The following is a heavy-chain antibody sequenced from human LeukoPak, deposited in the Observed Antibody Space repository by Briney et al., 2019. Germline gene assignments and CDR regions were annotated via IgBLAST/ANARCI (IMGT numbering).Heavy chain of an antibody. CDR1: GFTFTTYW. CDR3: AKVANYYYGSGSYLGEFDY. D-gene: IGHD3-10*01. J-gene: IGHJ4*02. V-gene: IGHV3-7*01. CDR2: IKQDGNEK. Sequence: GGSLRLSCAASGFTFTTYWMSWVRQAPGKGLEWVANIKQDGNEKYYVDSVKGRFTISRDNAKNSLYLQMNSLRVEDTAVYYCAKVANYYYGSGSYLGEFDYWGQGTLVTVSS.